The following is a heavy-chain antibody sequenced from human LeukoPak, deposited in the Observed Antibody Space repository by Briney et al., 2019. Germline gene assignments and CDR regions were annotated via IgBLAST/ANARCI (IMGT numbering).Heavy chain of an antibody. Sequence: ASVKVSCKASGYAFTSYYMHWVRQAPGQGLEWMGIINPSGGSTSYAQKFQGRVTTTRDTSTSTVYMELSSLRSEDTAVYYCARELPLYYFDYWGQGTLVTVSS. CDR1: GYAFTSYY. V-gene: IGHV1-46*01. CDR2: INPSGGST. CDR3: ARELPLYYFDY. D-gene: IGHD2-21*02. J-gene: IGHJ4*02.